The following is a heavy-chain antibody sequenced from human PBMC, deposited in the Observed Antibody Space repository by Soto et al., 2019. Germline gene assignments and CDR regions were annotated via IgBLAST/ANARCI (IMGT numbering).Heavy chain of an antibody. CDR1: GGSISSGGYS. V-gene: IGHV4-30-2*01. Sequence: SETLSLTCAVFGGSISSGGYSWSWIRQPPGKGLEWIGYIYHSGSTYYNPSLKSRVTISVDRSKNQFSLKLSSVTAADTAVYYCARDSYGLFDPWGQGTLVTVSS. J-gene: IGHJ5*02. CDR2: IYHSGST. CDR3: ARDSYGLFDP. D-gene: IGHD5-18*01.